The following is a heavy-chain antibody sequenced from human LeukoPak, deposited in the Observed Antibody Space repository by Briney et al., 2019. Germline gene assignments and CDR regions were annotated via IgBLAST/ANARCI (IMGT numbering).Heavy chain of an antibody. J-gene: IGHJ3*02. Sequence: SETLSLTCTVSRGSVSGHYGSWLRQPPGKGLEWIGYIYQRGTANYNPSLMSRVTMSVDTRKNQFSLKLSSVRDVKTAVYYCARPSGGDYGFGVFDIWGQGTLVTVSS. CDR2: IYQRGTA. CDR3: ARPSGGDYGFGVFDI. V-gene: IGHV4-59*02. D-gene: IGHD1-26*01. CDR1: RGSVSGHY.